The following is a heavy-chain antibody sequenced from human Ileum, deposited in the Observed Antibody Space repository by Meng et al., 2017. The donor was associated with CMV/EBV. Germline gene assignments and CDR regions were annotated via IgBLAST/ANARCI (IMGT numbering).Heavy chain of an antibody. V-gene: IGHV4-30-4*08. CDR1: GASISSCDYY. Sequence: ALSRESGPGLVKPSQTLSLSCTVSGASISSCDYYWSWIRHPPGKGLEWIGYIFFSGNTYYNPSLNNRVIISIDTPRNQFSLKVDSVTAADTAVYYCARFRIAALGNLFDPWGHGTLVTVSS. J-gene: IGHJ5*02. CDR2: IFFSGNT. D-gene: IGHD6-13*01. CDR3: ARFRIAALGNLFDP.